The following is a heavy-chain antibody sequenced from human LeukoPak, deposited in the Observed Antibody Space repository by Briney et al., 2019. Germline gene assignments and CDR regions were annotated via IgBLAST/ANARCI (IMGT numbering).Heavy chain of an antibody. V-gene: IGHV4-31*03. Sequence: SQTLSLTCTVSGGSISSGGYYWSWIRQHPGKGLEWIGYIYYSGSTYYNPSLKSRVTISVDTSKNQFSLKLSSVTAADTAVYYCSRAHSIASYYYGVDVWGQGTTVTVSS. J-gene: IGHJ6*02. CDR2: IYYSGST. CDR3: SRAHSIASYYYGVDV. D-gene: IGHD2/OR15-2a*01. CDR1: GGSISSGGYY.